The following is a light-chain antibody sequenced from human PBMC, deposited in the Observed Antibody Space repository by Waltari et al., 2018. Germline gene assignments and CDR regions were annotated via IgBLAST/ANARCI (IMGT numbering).Light chain of an antibody. J-gene: IGLJ3*02. CDR2: TND. CDR1: SPHIGRTY. V-gene: IGLV1-47*01. Sequence: QSVLTQPPSASGTPGQRVTITCSGSSPHIGRTYVHWYQQLPGTAPKLLIHTNDQRPSGVPDRFSGSKSGTSASLAISGLRSEDEADYWCAAWDDSLSGWVFGGGTKVTVL. CDR3: AAWDDSLSGWV.